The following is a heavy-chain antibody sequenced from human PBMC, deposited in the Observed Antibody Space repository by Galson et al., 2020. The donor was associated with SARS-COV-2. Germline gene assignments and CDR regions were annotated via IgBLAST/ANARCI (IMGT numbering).Heavy chain of an antibody. V-gene: IGHV3-30-3*01. J-gene: IGHJ6*02. Sequence: GGSLRLSCAASGFTYSYYAMHWVRQAPGKGLEWVAAISYDGSNEYYADSVKGRFTISRDNSKSTLYLQMNSLRLEDTALYYCARDGYSSSWYLDYYYGVDVWGQGTTVTVSS. CDR1: GFTYSYYA. CDR3: ARDGYSSSWYLDYYYGVDV. D-gene: IGHD6-13*01. CDR2: ISYDGSNE.